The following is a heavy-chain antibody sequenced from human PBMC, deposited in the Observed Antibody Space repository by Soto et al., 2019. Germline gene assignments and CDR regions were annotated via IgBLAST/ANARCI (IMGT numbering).Heavy chain of an antibody. CDR2: IDPKNGGT. CDR3: GRDDYGIFPY. V-gene: IGHV1-2*02. CDR1: GYSISAYY. J-gene: IGHJ4*02. Sequence: QVQLVQSGTEVKKPGASVKVSCQASGYSISAYYIHWVRQAPGQGLEWMGWIDPKNGGTVSAQKFQGRITMTRDTSISTVYMDLSGLTSDDTALYYCGRDDYGIFPYWGQGSLVTVSS. D-gene: IGHD3-10*01.